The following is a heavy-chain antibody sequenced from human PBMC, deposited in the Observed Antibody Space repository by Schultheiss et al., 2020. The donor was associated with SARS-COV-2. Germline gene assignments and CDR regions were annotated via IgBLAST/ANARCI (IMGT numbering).Heavy chain of an antibody. CDR1: GYNFATYW. CDR3: ARRRGFNSGAFYADF. J-gene: IGHJ4*02. D-gene: IGHD1-26*01. Sequence: GGSLRLSCETSGYNFATYWIGWVRQVPGKGLEWMGLIYPGDSDTRYNPSFRGHVTISVDKSINTAYVEWKTLKASDSAMYYCARRRGFNSGAFYADFWGQGAEVTVSS. CDR2: IYPGDSDT. V-gene: IGHV5-51*01.